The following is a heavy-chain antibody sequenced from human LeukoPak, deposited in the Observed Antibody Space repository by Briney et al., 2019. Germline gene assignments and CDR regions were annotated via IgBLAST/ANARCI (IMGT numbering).Heavy chain of an antibody. CDR3: AREMGGYPFDY. D-gene: IGHD5-12*01. J-gene: IGHJ4*02. V-gene: IGHV3-48*04. CDR2: ISSSGITT. Sequence: PGGSLRLSCAASGFTFSSYTMNWVRQAPGKGLEWVSYISSSGITTYYADSMKGRFTISRDNAKSSLYLQMNSLRAEDTAVYYCAREMGGYPFDYWGQGTLVTVSS. CDR1: GFTFSSYT.